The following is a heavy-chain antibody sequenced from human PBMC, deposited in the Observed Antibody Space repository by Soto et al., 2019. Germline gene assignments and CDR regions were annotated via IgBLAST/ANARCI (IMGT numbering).Heavy chain of an antibody. V-gene: IGHV4-30-4*01. CDR3: ARTSPRGSGTWFDP. CDR1: GGSISSDDYY. J-gene: IGHJ5*02. D-gene: IGHD3-10*01. CDR2: IYHSGSS. Sequence: QVKLQESGPGLVKPSQTLSLTCNVSGGSISSDDYYWSWIRQPPGKGLEWIGYIYHSGSSYYNPSLQGRLTISIDTSKNQLSLKLSSVTAAASAVYYCARTSPRGSGTWFDPWGQGTLVTVSS.